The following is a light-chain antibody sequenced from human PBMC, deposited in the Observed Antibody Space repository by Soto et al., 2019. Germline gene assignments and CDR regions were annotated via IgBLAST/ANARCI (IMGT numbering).Light chain of an antibody. V-gene: IGLV1-47*01. CDR3: ATWDDSLNGFYV. J-gene: IGLJ1*01. CDR2: RNN. CDR1: TSNIGSNY. Sequence: QSVVTQPPSASLTPGQGVTISCSGSTSNIGSNYVYWYQQLPGTAPKLLIYRNNQRPSGVPDRFSGSKSGTSASLAISGLRSDDEADYFCATWDDSLNGFYVFGTGTKVTVL.